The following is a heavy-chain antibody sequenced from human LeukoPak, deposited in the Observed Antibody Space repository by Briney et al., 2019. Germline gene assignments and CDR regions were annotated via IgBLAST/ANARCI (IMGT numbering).Heavy chain of an antibody. CDR3: ARVTYGYFDY. CDR1: GGSVSSSSSY. CDR2: IYYSGST. Sequence: SETLSLTCTVSGGSVSSSSSYWGWIRQPPGKGLEWIGSIYYSGSTYYNPSLKSRVTISVDTSKNQFSLKLSSVTAADTAVYYCARVTYGYFDYWGQGTLVTVSS. J-gene: IGHJ4*02. D-gene: IGHD2-21*02. V-gene: IGHV4-39*01.